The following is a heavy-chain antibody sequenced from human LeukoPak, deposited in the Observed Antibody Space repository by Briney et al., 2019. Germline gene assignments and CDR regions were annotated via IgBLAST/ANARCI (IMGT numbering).Heavy chain of an antibody. Sequence: SQTLSLTCTVSGGSISSGSYYWSWIRQPAGKGLEWIGEIYHSGSTNYNPSLKSRVTISVDKSKNQFSLKLSSVTAADTAVYYCASFFYYYDSSGYLDYWGQGTLVTVSS. J-gene: IGHJ4*02. CDR3: ASFFYYYDSSGYLDY. V-gene: IGHV4-61*09. CDR2: IYHSGST. CDR1: GGSISSGSYY. D-gene: IGHD3-22*01.